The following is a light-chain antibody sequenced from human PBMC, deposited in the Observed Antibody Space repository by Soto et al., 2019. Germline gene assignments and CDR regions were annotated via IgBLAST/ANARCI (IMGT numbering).Light chain of an antibody. CDR1: QSVLYNSNNKNY. CDR3: QQYYSAPT. Sequence: DIVMTQSPDSLAVSLGERATINCKSSQSVLYNSNNKNYLAWYHEKPGQPPKLLIYWASTRESGVPDRFSGSGSGTDFTLTISSLQAEDVAVYFCQQYYSAPTFGQGTKLAIK. CDR2: WAS. J-gene: IGKJ2*01. V-gene: IGKV4-1*01.